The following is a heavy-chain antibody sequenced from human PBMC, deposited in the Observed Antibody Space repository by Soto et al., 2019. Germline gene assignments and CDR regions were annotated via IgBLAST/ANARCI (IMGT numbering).Heavy chain of an antibody. J-gene: IGHJ4*02. V-gene: IGHV2-5*02. CDR2: IYWDDDK. CDR3: AHRNYCGGDCFLDY. D-gene: IGHD2-21*01. Sequence: QITLRESGPPLVTPTQTLTLTCTFSGFSLNTSGVAVGWIRQPPGKALEWLALIYWDDDKRYSPSLESRLTITKDTSKNQVVLTMTNMGPVDTATYYCAHRNYCGGDCFLDYWGQGTLVIVSS. CDR1: GFSLNTSGVA.